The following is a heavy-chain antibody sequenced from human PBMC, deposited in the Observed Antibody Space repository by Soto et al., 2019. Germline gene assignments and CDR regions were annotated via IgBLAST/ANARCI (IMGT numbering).Heavy chain of an antibody. Sequence: SETLSLTCTVSGGSITTGGYYWSWIRQLPGRGLEWIGHRYYSESTYYNPSLKSRVSISLDTSKNQFSLKLSFVTAADTAMYYCARTKCSGGSCYSWSLDYWGQGTPVTVS. CDR1: GGSITTGGYY. V-gene: IGHV4-31*03. CDR2: RYYSEST. D-gene: IGHD2-15*01. CDR3: ARTKCSGGSCYSWSLDY. J-gene: IGHJ4*02.